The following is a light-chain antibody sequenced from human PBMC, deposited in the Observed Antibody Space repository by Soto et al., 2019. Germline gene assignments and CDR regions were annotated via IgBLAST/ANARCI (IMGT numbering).Light chain of an antibody. J-gene: IGKJ1*01. V-gene: IGKV4-1*01. Sequence: DIVMTQSPDSLAVSLAERATINCKSSQSVLYSSNNENYLAWYQQKPGQPPKLLISWSSTREFGVPDRFSGSGSGTDFTLTVSTLQAEDVAVYYCQQYYSTPQTFGQGTKVEIK. CDR3: QQYYSTPQT. CDR1: QSVLYSSNNENY. CDR2: WSS.